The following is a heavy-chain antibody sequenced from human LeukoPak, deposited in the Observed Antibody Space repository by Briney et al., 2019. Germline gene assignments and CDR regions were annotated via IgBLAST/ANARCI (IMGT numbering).Heavy chain of an antibody. D-gene: IGHD5/OR15-5a*01. CDR2: INPNSGGT. Sequence: GAAVKVSCKASGYTFTGYYMHWVRQAPGQGLGWMGWINPNSGGTNYAQKFQGRVTMTRDTSISTAYMELSRLRSDDTAVYYCARGHGSVPVGAFDIWGQGTMVTVSS. CDR1: GYTFTGYY. CDR3: ARGHGSVPVGAFDI. J-gene: IGHJ3*02. V-gene: IGHV1-2*02.